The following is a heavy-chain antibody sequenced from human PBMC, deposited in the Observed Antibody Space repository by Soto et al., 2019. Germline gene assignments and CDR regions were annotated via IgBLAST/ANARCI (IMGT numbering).Heavy chain of an antibody. D-gene: IGHD2-15*01. J-gene: IGHJ6*02. CDR2: ILPLFGTT. Sequence: QVQLVQSRSEVKKPGSSVRVSCRASEGTFNSHVVSWVRQAPGQGLQWMGGILPLFGTTNYAHQLEGRVTITADSSTATSFLELSGLTPGDTAVYYCARGGTLYVSSQKYYQYGLDVWGQGTTVIVSS. V-gene: IGHV1-69*01. CDR1: EGTFNSHV. CDR3: ARGGTLYVSSQKYYQYGLDV.